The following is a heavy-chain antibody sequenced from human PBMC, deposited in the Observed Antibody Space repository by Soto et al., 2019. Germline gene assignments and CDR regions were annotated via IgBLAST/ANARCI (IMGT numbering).Heavy chain of an antibody. CDR3: ARDPIAAAGTGYFQH. CDR2: IWYDGSNK. Sequence: QVQLVESGGGVVQPGRSLRLSCAASGFTFSSYGMHWVRQAPGKGLEWVAVIWYDGSNKYYADAVKGRFTISRDNSKNPLYLQMNSLRAEDTAVYYCARDPIAAAGTGYFQHWGQGTLVTVSS. J-gene: IGHJ1*01. V-gene: IGHV3-33*01. D-gene: IGHD6-13*01. CDR1: GFTFSSYG.